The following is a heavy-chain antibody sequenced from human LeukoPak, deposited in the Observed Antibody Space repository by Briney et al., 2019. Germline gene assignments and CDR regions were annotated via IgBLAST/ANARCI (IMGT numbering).Heavy chain of an antibody. Sequence: ASVKVSCKASGYTFTSYDINWVRQATGQGLEWMGWMNPNSGNTGYAQKFQGRVTMTRNTSISTAFMELSSLRSEDTAVYYCATPDCRGSNCYVPWGQGTLVTVSS. CDR1: GYTFTSYD. V-gene: IGHV1-8*01. D-gene: IGHD2-2*01. CDR3: ATPDCRGSNCYVP. J-gene: IGHJ5*02. CDR2: MNPNSGNT.